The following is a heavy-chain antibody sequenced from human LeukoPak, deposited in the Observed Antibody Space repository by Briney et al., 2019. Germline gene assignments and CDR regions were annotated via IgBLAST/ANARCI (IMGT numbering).Heavy chain of an antibody. CDR3: AKDSLYSSSWDPN. V-gene: IGHV3-23*01. Sequence: GGSLRLSCAASGFTFSIYTMSWVRQAPGKGLEWVSTISSSGGNTYYADSVKGRFTISRDNSKNTLYLQMNSLRAEVTAVYYCAKDSLYSSSWDPNWGQGTLVTVSS. J-gene: IGHJ4*02. CDR1: GFTFSIYT. CDR2: ISSSGGNT. D-gene: IGHD6-13*01.